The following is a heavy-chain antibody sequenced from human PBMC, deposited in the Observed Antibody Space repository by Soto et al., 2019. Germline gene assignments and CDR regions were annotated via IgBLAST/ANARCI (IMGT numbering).Heavy chain of an antibody. CDR2: INHSGST. Sequence: SETLSLTCAVYGGSFSGYYWSWIRQPPGKGLEWIGEINHSGSTNYNPSLKSRVTISVDTSKNQFSLKLSSVTAADTAVYYCARKGGYYGSGRRYFDYWGQGTLVTVSS. V-gene: IGHV4-34*01. CDR1: GGSFSGYY. CDR3: ARKGGYYGSGRRYFDY. J-gene: IGHJ4*02. D-gene: IGHD3-10*01.